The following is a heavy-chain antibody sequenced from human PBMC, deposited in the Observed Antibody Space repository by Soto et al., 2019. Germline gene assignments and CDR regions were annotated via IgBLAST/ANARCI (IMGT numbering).Heavy chain of an antibody. D-gene: IGHD3-10*01. CDR2: LYYSGST. CDR1: GGSISSGGYY. V-gene: IGHV4-31*03. J-gene: IGHJ2*01. CDR3: ARDAERVRGVPLSGWYFDL. Sequence: QVQLQESGPGLVKPSQTLSLTCTVSGGSISSGGYYWSWIRQHRGKGLEWIGYLYYSGSTYYNPSLKSRVTISVDTSKNQFSLKLSSVNAAVTAVHYCARDAERVRGVPLSGWYFDLWGRGTLVTVSS.